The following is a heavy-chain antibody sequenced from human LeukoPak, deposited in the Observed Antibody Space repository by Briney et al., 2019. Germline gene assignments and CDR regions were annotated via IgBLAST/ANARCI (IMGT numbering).Heavy chain of an antibody. V-gene: IGHV4-34*01. D-gene: IGHD2-15*01. Sequence: PSETLSLTCAVYGGSFSGYYWSWIRQPPGKGLEWIGEINHSGSTNYNPSLKSRVTIPVDTSKNQFSLKLSSVTAADTAVYYCARRKPSYCSGGSCYGNRFDYWGQGTLVTVSS. CDR3: ARRKPSYCSGGSCYGNRFDY. CDR1: GGSFSGYY. CDR2: INHSGST. J-gene: IGHJ4*02.